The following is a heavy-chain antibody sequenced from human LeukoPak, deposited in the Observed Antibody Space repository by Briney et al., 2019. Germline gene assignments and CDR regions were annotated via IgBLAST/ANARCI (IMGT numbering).Heavy chain of an antibody. CDR1: GFXFSDYS. CDR3: ARGGGYAFDI. V-gene: IGHV3-11*05. J-gene: IGHJ3*02. D-gene: IGHD6-25*01. Sequence: PGGSLRHSCAAPGFXFSDYSISWVRQALGKGLEWLSHASTTGSHTNYADSVKGRYTLSRDNVKKSLYLQMNSLRPDDTARYYCARGGGYAFDICGQGTVVTASS. CDR2: ASTTGSHT.